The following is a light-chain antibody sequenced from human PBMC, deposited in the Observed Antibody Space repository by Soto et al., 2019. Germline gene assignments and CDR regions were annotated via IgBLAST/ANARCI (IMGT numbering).Light chain of an antibody. V-gene: IGKV3-20*01. CDR3: QQYRDSLGT. J-gene: IGKJ1*01. Sequence: EIVLTQSPGTLSLSPGERATLSCRASQSVISTYLAWYQQKPGQAPRLLIYGASSRATGIPDRFSGSGSGTDITLTIGRLEPEDFAVYYCQQYRDSLGTFGQGTKVEIK. CDR2: GAS. CDR1: QSVISTY.